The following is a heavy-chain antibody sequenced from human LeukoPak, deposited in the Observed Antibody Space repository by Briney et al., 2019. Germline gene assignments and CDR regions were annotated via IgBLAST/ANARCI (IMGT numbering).Heavy chain of an antibody. Sequence: PSETLSLTCTVSGGSISSGDYYWSWIRQPPGKGVEWIGYIYYSGATYYNPSLESQITISLDTSKNRFSLKLTSVTAADTAVYYCARGTRGGHFDYWGQGTLVTVSS. J-gene: IGHJ4*02. D-gene: IGHD2-2*01. CDR2: IYYSGAT. CDR1: GGSISSGDYY. CDR3: ARGTRGGHFDY. V-gene: IGHV4-30-4*01.